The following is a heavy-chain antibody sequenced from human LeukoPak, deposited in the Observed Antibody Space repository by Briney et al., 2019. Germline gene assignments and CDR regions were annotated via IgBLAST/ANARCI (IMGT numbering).Heavy chain of an antibody. V-gene: IGHV3-30*03. CDR2: MSYDGSNK. Sequence: GGSLRLSCAASGFTFSSYSMNWVRQAPGKGLEWVALMSYDGSNKDYTDSVKGRFTISRDNAKNSLYLQMNSLRAEDTAVYYCARAPSTHYGGNYNPDYWGQGTLVTVSS. CDR3: ARAPSTHYGGNYNPDY. J-gene: IGHJ4*02. CDR1: GFTFSSYS. D-gene: IGHD4-23*01.